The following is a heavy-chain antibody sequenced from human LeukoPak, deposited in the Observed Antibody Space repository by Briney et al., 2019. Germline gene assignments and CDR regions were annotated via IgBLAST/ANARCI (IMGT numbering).Heavy chain of an antibody. D-gene: IGHD3-3*01. CDR1: GGSISSYY. Sequence: SETLSLTCTVSGGSISSYYWSWIRQPPGKGLEWIGYIYYSGSTNYNPPLKSRVTISVDTSKNQFSLKLSSVTAADTAVYYCARGGITIFGVDIGLDYWGQGTLVTVSS. CDR2: IYYSGST. CDR3: ARGGITIFGVDIGLDY. V-gene: IGHV4-59*01. J-gene: IGHJ4*02.